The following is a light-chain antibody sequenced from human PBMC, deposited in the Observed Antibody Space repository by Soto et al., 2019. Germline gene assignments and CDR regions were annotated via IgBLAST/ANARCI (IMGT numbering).Light chain of an antibody. V-gene: IGKV1-5*03. CDR3: QQHQTFST. J-gene: IGKJ1*01. CDR1: QSISVW. Sequence: IHVPQTNYTLSTTVGGRVTITCRASQSISVWLAWYQQKPGKAPNLLIYQASRLESGVPSRFSGSGSGTEFTLTISSLQPDDFATYYCQQHQTFSTFGQGTMVDI. CDR2: QAS.